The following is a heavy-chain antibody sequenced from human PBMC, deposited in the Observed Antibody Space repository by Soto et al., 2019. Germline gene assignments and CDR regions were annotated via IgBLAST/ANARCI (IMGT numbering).Heavy chain of an antibody. V-gene: IGHV3-23*01. CDR1: GFTFSSYA. D-gene: IGHD3-22*01. CDR2: ISGSGGST. Sequence: GGSLRLSCAASGFTFSSYAMSWVRQAPGKGLEWVSAISGSGGSTYYADSVKGRFTISRDNSKNTLYLQMNSLRAEDTAVYYWAKGYPLSFITMIVVVPPTQHGGKGTLVTVSS. J-gene: IGHJ1*01. CDR3: AKGYPLSFITMIVVVPPTQH.